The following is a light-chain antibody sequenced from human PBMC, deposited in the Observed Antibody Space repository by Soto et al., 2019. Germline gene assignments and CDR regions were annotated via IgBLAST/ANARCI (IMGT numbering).Light chain of an antibody. J-gene: IGKJ2*01. CDR3: QQSYNTPYT. CDR2: AAS. Sequence: DIQMTQSPSSLSASVGDRVTITCRASQTISSYLNWYQQKPGKAPELLIYAASNLQGGVPSRFSGSGSGTDFTLTISSLQPEDFATYYCQQSYNTPYTFGQGTKLEIK. V-gene: IGKV1-39*01. CDR1: QTISSY.